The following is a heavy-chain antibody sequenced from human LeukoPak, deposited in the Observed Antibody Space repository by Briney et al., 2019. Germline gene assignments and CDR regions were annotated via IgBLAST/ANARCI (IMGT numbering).Heavy chain of an antibody. CDR1: GYSISRGYY. CDR3: ARSSSGYPLDY. CDR2: IYHSGPT. Sequence: PSDTLSLTCAVSGYSISRGYYWGWIRQPPGKGREWIGSIYHSGPTYYNPSLKSRATISVGTSKNQFSLKLSSVTAADTAMYYCARSSSGYPLDYWGQGTLVTVSS. V-gene: IGHV4-38-2*01. J-gene: IGHJ4*02. D-gene: IGHD5-12*01.